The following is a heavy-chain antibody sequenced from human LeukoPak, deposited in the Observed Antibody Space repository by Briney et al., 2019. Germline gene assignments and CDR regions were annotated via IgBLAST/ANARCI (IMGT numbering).Heavy chain of an antibody. CDR3: ARASEIQLWPSYVDY. CDR1: GYTFTGYY. Sequence: ASVKVSCKASGYTFTGYYMHWVRQAPGQGLEWMGWINPNSGGTNCAQKFQGRVTMTRDTSISTVYMELSRLRSDDTAVYYCARASEIQLWPSYVDYWGQGTLVTVYS. V-gene: IGHV1-2*02. CDR2: INPNSGGT. J-gene: IGHJ4*02. D-gene: IGHD5-18*01.